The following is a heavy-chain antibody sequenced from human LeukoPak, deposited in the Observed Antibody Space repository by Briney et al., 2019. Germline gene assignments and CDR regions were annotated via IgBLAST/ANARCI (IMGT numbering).Heavy chain of an antibody. CDR1: GFTFSLYV. D-gene: IGHD4-17*01. J-gene: IGHJ4*02. CDR2: ISASGGSR. V-gene: IGHV3-23*01. Sequence: GGSLRLSCAASGFTFSLYVMSWVRQAPGKGLEWVSGISASGGSRYYADSVKGRFTISRDNSRNTVFLQVNSLRGDDTAVYYCAQDRGATVTTFAHWGLGTLVTVSS. CDR3: AQDRGATVTTFAH.